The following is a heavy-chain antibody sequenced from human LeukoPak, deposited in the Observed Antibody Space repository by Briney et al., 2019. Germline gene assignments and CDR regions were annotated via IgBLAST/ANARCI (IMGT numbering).Heavy chain of an antibody. D-gene: IGHD3-9*01. V-gene: IGHV3-30*02. CDR2: IRYDGSNK. J-gene: IGHJ4*02. Sequence: GGSLRLSCAASGFTFSSYGMHWVRQAPGKGLEWVAFIRYDGSNKYYADSVKGRFTISRDNSKNTLYLQMNSLRAEDTAVYYCATGDRILRYFDWLLAPAVCDWGQGTLVTVSS. CDR1: GFTFSSYG. CDR3: ATGDRILRYFDWLLAPAVCD.